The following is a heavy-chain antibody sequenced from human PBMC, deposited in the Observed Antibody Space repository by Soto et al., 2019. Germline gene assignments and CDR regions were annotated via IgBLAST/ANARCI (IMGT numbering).Heavy chain of an antibody. D-gene: IGHD5-18*01. CDR1: GGTFSSYA. Sequence: QVQLVQSGAEVKKPGSSVKVSCKASGGTFSSYAISWVRQAPGQGLEWMGGIIPIFGTANYAQKFQGRVTITADESTSTAYMELSSLRSEDTAVYYCARARSPAGGYRVYYSYGMDVWGQGTTVTVSS. CDR2: IIPIFGTA. CDR3: ARARSPAGGYRVYYSYGMDV. V-gene: IGHV1-69*12. J-gene: IGHJ6*02.